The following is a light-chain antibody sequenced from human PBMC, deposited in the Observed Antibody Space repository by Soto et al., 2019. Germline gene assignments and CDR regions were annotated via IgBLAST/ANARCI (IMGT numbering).Light chain of an antibody. CDR2: RNN. Sequence: QSVLTQPPSASGTPGQKVTISCSGSRSNIGSNYVYWYQQLPGTAPKLLISRNNQRPSGVPDRVSGSKSGTSASLAISGLRSEDEADYYCVTWDDSLSAVVFGGGTKLTVL. CDR1: RSNIGSNY. J-gene: IGLJ2*01. CDR3: VTWDDSLSAVV. V-gene: IGLV1-47*01.